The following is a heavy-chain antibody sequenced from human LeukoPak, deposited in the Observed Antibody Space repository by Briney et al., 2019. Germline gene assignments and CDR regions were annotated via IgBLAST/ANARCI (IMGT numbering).Heavy chain of an antibody. Sequence: SETLSLTCTVSGGSISSSSYYWCWIRQPPGKGLEWIGSIYYSGSTYYNPSLKSRVTISVDTSKHQFSLKLSSVTAADTAVYYCARSGSCSGGSCYPEDAFDIWGQGTMVTVSS. D-gene: IGHD2-15*01. V-gene: IGHV4-39*01. CDR1: GGSISSSSYY. CDR3: ARSGSCSGGSCYPEDAFDI. J-gene: IGHJ3*02. CDR2: IYYSGST.